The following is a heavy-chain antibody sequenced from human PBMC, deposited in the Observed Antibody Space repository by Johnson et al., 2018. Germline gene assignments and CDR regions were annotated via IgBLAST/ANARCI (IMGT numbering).Heavy chain of an antibody. CDR2: INPRGGST. CDR1: GYTFTTYY. Sequence: QVQLVQSGAEVKKPGASVKVSCKASGYTFTTYYMHWVRQAPGQGLEWMAMINPRGGSTYYADSVKGRFTISRDNSKKPLYLQMNSRRAEDTAVYYCAGDVGSAVFPGAHDAFDIWGQGTMVTVSA. CDR3: AGDVGSAVFPGAHDAFDI. D-gene: IGHD6-13*01. V-gene: IGHV1-46*04. J-gene: IGHJ3*02.